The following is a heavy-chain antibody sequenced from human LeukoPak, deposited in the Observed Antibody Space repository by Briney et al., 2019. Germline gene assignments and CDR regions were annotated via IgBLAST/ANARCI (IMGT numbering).Heavy chain of an antibody. CDR3: AREREYYDFWSGYYAYMDV. D-gene: IGHD3-3*01. Sequence: GGSLRLSCAASGFTFSSYSMNWVRQAPGKGLEWVSSITSSSSYIYYADSVKGRFTISRDNAKNSLYLQMNSLRAEDTAVYYCAREREYYDFWSGYYAYMDVWGKGTTVTVSS. J-gene: IGHJ6*03. V-gene: IGHV3-21*01. CDR2: ITSSSSYI. CDR1: GFTFSSYS.